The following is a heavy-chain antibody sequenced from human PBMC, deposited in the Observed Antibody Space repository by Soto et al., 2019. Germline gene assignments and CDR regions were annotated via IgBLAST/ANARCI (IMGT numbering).Heavy chain of an antibody. V-gene: IGHV3-53*01. CDR3: AKVRLPTRVFDI. CDR2: IYSGGST. D-gene: IGHD4-17*01. CDR1: GFTVSSNY. Sequence: LRLACAASGFTVSSNYMSWVRQAPGKGLEWDSVIYSGGSTYYADSVKGRFTISRDNSKNTLYLQMNSLRAEDTAVYYCAKVRLPTRVFDIWRQGTLVTVSS. J-gene: IGHJ3*02.